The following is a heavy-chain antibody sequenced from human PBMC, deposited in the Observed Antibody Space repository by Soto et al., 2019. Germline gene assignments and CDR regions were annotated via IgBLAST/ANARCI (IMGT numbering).Heavy chain of an antibody. CDR2: IIPYYNTL. CDR1: EGTFNSYA. V-gene: IGHV1-69*01. J-gene: IGHJ4*02. D-gene: IGHD6-13*01. CDR3: ASGAIRWYPYFFDS. Sequence: QAQVVQSGAEVRKPGSSVKLSCKASEGTFNSYAIAWVRQAPGQGLEWMGGIIPYYNTLNYAQKFQDRVKITADDSTNTVYMELSSLRSDDTAVDVFASGAIRWYPYFFDSWAQGPLVTVSS.